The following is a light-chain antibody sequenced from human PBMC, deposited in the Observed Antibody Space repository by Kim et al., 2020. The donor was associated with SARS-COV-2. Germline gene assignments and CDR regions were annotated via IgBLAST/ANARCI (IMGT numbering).Light chain of an antibody. V-gene: IGKV3-20*01. CDR1: QSVSSNY. Sequence: CPGERATLSCRASQSVSSNYLAWYQQKPGQAPRLLIYGGSSRATGIPDRFSGSGSGTDFTLTITRLEPEDFAVYYCQQYSSSPATFGQGTKVDIK. CDR2: GGS. CDR3: QQYSSSPAT. J-gene: IGKJ1*01.